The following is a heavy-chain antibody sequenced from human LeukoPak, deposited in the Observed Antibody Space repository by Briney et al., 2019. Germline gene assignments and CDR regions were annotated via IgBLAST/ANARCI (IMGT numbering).Heavy chain of an antibody. CDR2: KQQDGSDK. CDR1: GFTFNKYW. CDR3: ARDHHHRLWDDYYYYMDV. Sequence: GGSLRPSCAASGFTFNKYWRSWARQAPAKGLEWVANKQQDGSDKYYVDSVKGRFTISRDNAKNSLYLQMNSLRAEDTAVYYCARDHHHRLWDDYYYYMDVWGKGTTVAISS. V-gene: IGHV3-7*01. J-gene: IGHJ6*03. D-gene: IGHD3-16*02.